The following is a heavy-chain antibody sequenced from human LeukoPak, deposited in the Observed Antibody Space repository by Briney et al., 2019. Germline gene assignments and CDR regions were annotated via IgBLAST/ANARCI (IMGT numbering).Heavy chain of an antibody. V-gene: IGHV3-23*01. CDR3: VNKGCPSISCYNNF. D-gene: IGHD2-2*01. J-gene: IGHJ4*02. CDR1: GFIFSTYA. CDR2: ICGSTGGA. Sequence: GGSLRLSCEASGFIFSTYAMSWVRQAPGKGLEWVSAICGSTGGAYYADSVKGRFTISIDNSKNTLYLQMNSLRANETAIYYAVNKGCPSISCYNNFWGQGTLVTVSS.